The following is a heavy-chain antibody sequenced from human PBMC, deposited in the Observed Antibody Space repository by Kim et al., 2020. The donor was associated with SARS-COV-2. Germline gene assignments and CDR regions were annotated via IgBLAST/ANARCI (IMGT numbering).Heavy chain of an antibody. CDR3: ARGEGFGESYYYYYYGMDV. CDR2: ISRSGNNT. V-gene: IGHV3-11*05. D-gene: IGHD3-10*01. CDR1: GFTFSDYY. Sequence: EGSLRLSCAASGFTFSDYYMTWIRQAPGKGLEWVSYISRSGNNTNYADSVKGRFTISRDNAKNSLYLQMNSLRAEDTAVYYCARGEGFGESYYYYYYGMDVWGQGTTVTVSS. J-gene: IGHJ6*02.